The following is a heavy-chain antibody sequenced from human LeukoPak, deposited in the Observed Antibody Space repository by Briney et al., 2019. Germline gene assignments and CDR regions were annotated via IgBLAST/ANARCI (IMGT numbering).Heavy chain of an antibody. CDR1: GFTFSSYW. J-gene: IGHJ3*02. D-gene: IGHD2-8*01. Sequence: GGSLRLSCAASGFTFSSYWMHWVRQAPGKGLVWVSRINSDGSKTIYADSVKGRFTFSRDNAKNTLYLQMNSLRAEDTAVYYCAKDFLKGVYASNGEAFDIWGQGTMVTVSS. V-gene: IGHV3-74*01. CDR2: INSDGSKT. CDR3: AKDFLKGVYASNGEAFDI.